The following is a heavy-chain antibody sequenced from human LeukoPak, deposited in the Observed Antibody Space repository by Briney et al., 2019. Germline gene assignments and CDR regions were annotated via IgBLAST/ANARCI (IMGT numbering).Heavy chain of an antibody. CDR1: GFTFSGYG. CDR3: ARDWLAGNPYHAFDL. CDR2: IWYDGSNK. Sequence: PGGSLRLSCAASGFTFSGYGMHWVRQAPGKGLEWVAVIWYDGSNKYYADSVKGRFTNSRDNSKNTLYLQMNSLRAEDTAVYYCARDWLAGNPYHAFDLWGKGTMVTVSS. D-gene: IGHD3-22*01. J-gene: IGHJ3*01. V-gene: IGHV3-33*01.